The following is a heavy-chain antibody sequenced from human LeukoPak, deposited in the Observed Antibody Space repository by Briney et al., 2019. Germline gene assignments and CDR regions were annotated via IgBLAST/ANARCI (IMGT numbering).Heavy chain of an antibody. Sequence: SETLSLTCTVSGGSISSYYWSWIRQPPGKGLEWIVYIYYSGSTNYNPSLKSRVTISVDTSKNQFSLKLSSVTAADTAVYYCARGVNGSRQWLVLWYFDLWGRGTLVTVSS. CDR2: IYYSGST. V-gene: IGHV4-59*01. CDR1: GGSISSYY. D-gene: IGHD6-19*01. CDR3: ARGVNGSRQWLVLWYFDL. J-gene: IGHJ2*01.